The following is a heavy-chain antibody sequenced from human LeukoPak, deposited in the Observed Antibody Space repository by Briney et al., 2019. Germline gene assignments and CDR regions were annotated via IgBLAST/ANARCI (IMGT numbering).Heavy chain of an antibody. CDR2: ISGSGGST. J-gene: IGHJ4*02. V-gene: IGHV3-23*01. Sequence: GGSLRLSCAASGFTFSSYAMSWVRQAPGKGLEWVSAISGSGGSTYYADSVKGRFIISRDNSKNTLYLQMNSLRAEDTAVYYCAKDPPAGYSSGWYGWGQGTLVAVSS. CDR1: GFTFSSYA. D-gene: IGHD6-19*01. CDR3: AKDPPAGYSSGWYG.